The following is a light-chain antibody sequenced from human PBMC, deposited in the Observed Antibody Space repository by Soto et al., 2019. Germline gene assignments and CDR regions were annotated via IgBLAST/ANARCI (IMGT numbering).Light chain of an antibody. Sequence: EIVLTQSPATLSLSPGXRSTLSXXASQSVRRYLAWYQQKPGQAPRLLIYDASTRATGIPARFSGSGSETDFTLTITSLEPEDFAVYYCQQYGSSPWTFGQGTKVDI. CDR2: DAS. CDR3: QQYGSSPWT. J-gene: IGKJ1*01. CDR1: QSVRRY. V-gene: IGKV3-11*01.